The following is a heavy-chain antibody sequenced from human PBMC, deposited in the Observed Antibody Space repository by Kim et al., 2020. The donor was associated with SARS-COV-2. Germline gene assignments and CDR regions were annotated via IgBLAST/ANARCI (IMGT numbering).Heavy chain of an antibody. Sequence: GGSLRLSCAASGFTFSNAWMTWVRQAPGKGLEWVGRIKSKTDGGTTDYAAPVKGRFTISRDDSKNTLYLQMDSLKTEDTAVYYCTSGFVAATGTAYWGQGTLVTVSS. J-gene: IGHJ4*02. CDR2: IKSKTDGGTT. D-gene: IGHD1-1*01. CDR1: GFTFSNAW. V-gene: IGHV3-15*01. CDR3: TSGFVAATGTAY.